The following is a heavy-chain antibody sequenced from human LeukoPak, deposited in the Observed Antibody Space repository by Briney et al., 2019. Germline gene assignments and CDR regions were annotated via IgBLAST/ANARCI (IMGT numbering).Heavy chain of an antibody. D-gene: IGHD6-25*01. CDR1: GSSFTTYW. Sequence: GESLRISCEGSGSSFTTYWIGWVRPLPGKGLEWMGTIYPGDSDTIYSPSCQGQVTISADKSINTAYLQWSSLKASDTAMYYCARRGPSAEWFDPWGQGTLVIVSS. J-gene: IGHJ5*02. V-gene: IGHV5-51*01. CDR2: IYPGDSDT. CDR3: ARRGPSAEWFDP.